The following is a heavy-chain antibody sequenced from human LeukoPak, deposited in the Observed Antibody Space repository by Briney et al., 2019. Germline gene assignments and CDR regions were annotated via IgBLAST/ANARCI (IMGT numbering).Heavy chain of an antibody. D-gene: IGHD2-15*01. CDR2: ITSSSGTYT. J-gene: IGHJ4*02. V-gene: IGHV3-11*05. Sequence: PGGSLRLSCAASRFTFSDYYMTWIRQAPGKGLEWVSYITSSSGTYTNYADSVKGRFTISRDNSKNTLYLQMNRLRAEDTAVYYCARDPDCSGGTCYFDYWGQGTLVTVSS. CDR3: ARDPDCSGGTCYFDY. CDR1: RFTFSDYY.